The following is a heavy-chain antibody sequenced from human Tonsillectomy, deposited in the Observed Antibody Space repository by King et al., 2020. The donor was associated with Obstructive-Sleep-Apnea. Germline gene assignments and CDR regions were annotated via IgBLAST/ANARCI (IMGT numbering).Heavy chain of an antibody. CDR1: GGSISSSSYY. Sequence: PLQESGPGLVKPSETLSLTCTVSGGSISSSSYYWGWIRQPPGKGLEWIGSLYYSGTTYYNPSLKSRVTISVDASKNQLSLKLSSVTAADTAVYYCAVRSFGEFLTGTFDIWGQGTMVTVSS. CDR3: AVRSFGEFLTGTFDI. V-gene: IGHV4-39*07. J-gene: IGHJ3*02. CDR2: LYYSGTT. D-gene: IGHD3-10*01.